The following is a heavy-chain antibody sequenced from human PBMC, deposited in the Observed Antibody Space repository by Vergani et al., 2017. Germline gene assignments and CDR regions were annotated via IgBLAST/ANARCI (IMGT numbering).Heavy chain of an antibody. CDR3: ARDQSVLMVYAIHTSHDAFDI. V-gene: IGHV1-2*02. J-gene: IGHJ3*02. CDR1: GYTFTGYY. D-gene: IGHD2-8*01. CDR2: INPNSGGT. Sequence: QVQLVQSGAEVKKPGASLKVSCTASGYTFTGYYMHWVRQAPGQGLEWMGWINPNSGGTNYAQKFQGRVTMTRDTSISTAYMELSRLRSDDTAVYYCARDQSVLMVYAIHTSHDAFDIWGQGTMVTVSS.